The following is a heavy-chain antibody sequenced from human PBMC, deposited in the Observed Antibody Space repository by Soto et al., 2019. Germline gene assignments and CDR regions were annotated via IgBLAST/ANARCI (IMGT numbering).Heavy chain of an antibody. D-gene: IGHD3-22*01. V-gene: IGHV3-48*02. Sequence: EVQLVEPGGGLVQPGGSLRLSCAASGFTFSSYSMNWVRQAPGKGLEWVSYISSSSSTIYYADSVKGRFTISRDNAKNSLYLQMNSLRDEDTAVYYCARGYDSSGYYQGTDAFDIWGQGTMVTVSS. J-gene: IGHJ3*02. CDR3: ARGYDSSGYYQGTDAFDI. CDR2: ISSSSSTI. CDR1: GFTFSSYS.